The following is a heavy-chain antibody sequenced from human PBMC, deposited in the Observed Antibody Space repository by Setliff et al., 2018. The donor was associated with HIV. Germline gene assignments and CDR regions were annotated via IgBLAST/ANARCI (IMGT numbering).Heavy chain of an antibody. CDR1: GFTFSSYG. Sequence: PGGSLRLSCAASGFTFSSYGMHWVRQAPGKGLEWVAFIRYDGSNKYYADSVKGRFTISRDNSKNTLYLQMNSLRAEDTAVYYCAKDRYYESSGSPFDYWGQGTLVTVSS. CDR3: AKDRYYESSGSPFDY. CDR2: IRYDGSNK. V-gene: IGHV3-30*02. J-gene: IGHJ4*02. D-gene: IGHD3-22*01.